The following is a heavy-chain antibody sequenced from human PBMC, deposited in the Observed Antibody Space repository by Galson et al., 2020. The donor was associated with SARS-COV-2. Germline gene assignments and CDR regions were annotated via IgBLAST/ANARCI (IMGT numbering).Heavy chain of an antibody. CDR2: INTNTGNP. CDR1: GYTFTSYA. V-gene: IGHV7-4-1*02. Sequence: ASVKVSCKASGYTFTSYAMNWVRQAPGQGLEWMGWINTNTGNPTYAQGFTGRFVFSLDPSVSTAYLQISSLKAEDTAVYYCARDGVYCSSSSCLEHGVDYWGQGTLVTVSS. J-gene: IGHJ4*02. CDR3: ARDGVYCSSSSCLEHGVDY. D-gene: IGHD2-2*01.